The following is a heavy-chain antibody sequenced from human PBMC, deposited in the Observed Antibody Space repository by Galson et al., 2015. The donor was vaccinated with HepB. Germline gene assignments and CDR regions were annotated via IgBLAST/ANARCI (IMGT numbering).Heavy chain of an antibody. V-gene: IGHV3-53*05. J-gene: IGHJ5*02. CDR1: GFTVSSNY. D-gene: IGHD2-21*01. CDR2: IYSGGST. Sequence: SLRLSCAASGFTVSSNYMSWVRQAPGKGLEWVSVIYSGGSTYYADSVKGRFTISRDNSKNTLYLQMNSLRSDDTAVYYYARDSRDRSRVYWFDPWGQGTLVTVSS. CDR3: ARDSRDRSRVYWFDP.